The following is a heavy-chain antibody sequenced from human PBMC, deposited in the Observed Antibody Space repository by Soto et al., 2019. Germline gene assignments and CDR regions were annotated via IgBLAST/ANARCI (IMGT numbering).Heavy chain of an antibody. CDR3: AKALNPVGSGYRTIES. CDR2: ISRGHNT. D-gene: IGHD5-12*01. J-gene: IGHJ4*02. Sequence: PGGSLRLSCSAPGFTFSDYAMSWVRQAPGRGLEWVSSISRGHNTYYADAVKGRFTISRDNSENTLYLQMNSLRAEDTAMYFCAKALNPVGSGYRTIESWGQGTLVTVSS. CDR1: GFTFSDYA. V-gene: IGHV3-23*01.